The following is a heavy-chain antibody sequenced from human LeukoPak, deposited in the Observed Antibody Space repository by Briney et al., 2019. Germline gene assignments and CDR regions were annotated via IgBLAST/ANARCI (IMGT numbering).Heavy chain of an antibody. CDR2: VSSDGTT. CDR3: ARLDCTGDGCYNH. V-gene: IGHV4-59*08. J-gene: IGHJ4*02. CDR1: GDSVTSYY. D-gene: IGHD2-8*02. Sequence: SETLSLTCSVSGDSVTSYYWSWIRQPPGKGLEWIGYVSSDGTTNYTPSLRSRVIMSVDTDKNHISLNLTSLTAADTAIYYCARLDCTGDGCYNHWGRGTLVTV.